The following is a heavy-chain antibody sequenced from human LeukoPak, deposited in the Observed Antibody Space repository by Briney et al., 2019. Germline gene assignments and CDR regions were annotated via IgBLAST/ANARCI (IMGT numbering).Heavy chain of an antibody. J-gene: IGHJ5*01. Sequence: GGSLRLSCAASGFTFSSYAMTWVRQAPGKGLEWVSAISGSGGSTYYADSVKGRFTISRDNSKNTLYLQMNNLRAEDTALYYCAKDAYLIAVAGNYFDSWGQGTLVTVAS. CDR1: GFTFSSYA. CDR2: ISGSGGST. CDR3: AKDAYLIAVAGNYFDS. D-gene: IGHD6-19*01. V-gene: IGHV3-23*01.